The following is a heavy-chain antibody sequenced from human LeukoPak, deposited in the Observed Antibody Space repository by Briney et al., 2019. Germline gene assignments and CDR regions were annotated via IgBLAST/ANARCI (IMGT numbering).Heavy chain of an antibody. CDR3: AKSLYGGCDY. Sequence: GGSLRLSCAASRFTFSTYAMSWVRQAPGKGLEWVSGVNGNGGSTSYADSVKGRFTISRDNSKNTVYLQMNSLRVEDTAVYYCAKSLYGGCDYWGQGTVVTVSS. CDR1: RFTFSTYA. CDR2: VNGNGGST. J-gene: IGHJ4*02. V-gene: IGHV3-23*01. D-gene: IGHD3-16*02.